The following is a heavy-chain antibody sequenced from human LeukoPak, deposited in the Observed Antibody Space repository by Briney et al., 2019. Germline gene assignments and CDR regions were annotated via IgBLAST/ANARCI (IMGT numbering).Heavy chain of an antibody. D-gene: IGHD4-17*01. Sequence: PGGSLRLSCAASGFTFSSYAMSWVRQAPGKGLEWVSAISGSGGSTYYADSVKGRFTISRDNSKNTLYLQMNSLRAEDTAVYYCAKYYHDYGDYPSDAFDIWGQGTMVTVSS. V-gene: IGHV3-23*01. CDR3: AKYYHDYGDYPSDAFDI. CDR1: GFTFSSYA. J-gene: IGHJ3*02. CDR2: ISGSGGST.